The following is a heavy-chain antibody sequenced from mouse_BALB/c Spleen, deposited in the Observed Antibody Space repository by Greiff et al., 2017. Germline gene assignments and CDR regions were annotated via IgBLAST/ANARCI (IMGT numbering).Heavy chain of an antibody. CDR3: ARDNRKYGNYDAMDY. CDR1: GFSLTSYG. V-gene: IGHV2-9*02. Sequence: VKLVESGPGLVAPSQSLSITCTVSGFSLTSYGVHWVRQPPGKGLEWLGVIWAGGSTNYNSALMSRLSISKDNSKSQVFLKMNSLQTDDTAMYYCARDNRKYGNYDAMDYWGQGTSVTVSS. J-gene: IGHJ4*01. CDR2: IWAGGST. D-gene: IGHD2-10*02.